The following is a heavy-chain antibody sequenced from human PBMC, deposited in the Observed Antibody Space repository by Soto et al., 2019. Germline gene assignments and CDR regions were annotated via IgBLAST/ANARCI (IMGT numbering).Heavy chain of an antibody. J-gene: IGHJ6*02. CDR1: GYSFTSYW. CDR3: ASHLSGSYYYYYGMDV. D-gene: IGHD1-26*01. V-gene: IGHV5-51*01. CDR2: IYPGDSDT. Sequence: GESLKISCKGSGYSFTSYWIGWVRQMPGKGLEWMGIIYPGDSDTRYSPSFQGQVTTSADKSISTAYLQWSSLKASDTAMYYCASHLSGSYYYYYGMDVWGQGTTVTVSS.